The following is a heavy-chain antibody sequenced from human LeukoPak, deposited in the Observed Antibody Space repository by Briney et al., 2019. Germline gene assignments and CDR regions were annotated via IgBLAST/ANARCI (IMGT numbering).Heavy chain of an antibody. D-gene: IGHD5-24*01. CDR3: ARGGGGYPKRGPYFDY. Sequence: GASVKVSCKXSGGTFSSYAISWVRQAPGQGLEWMGGIIPIFGTANYAQKFQGRVTITTDESTSTAYMELSSLRSEDTAVYYCARGGGGYPKRGPYFDYWGQGTLVTVSS. J-gene: IGHJ4*02. V-gene: IGHV1-69*05. CDR1: GGTFSSYA. CDR2: IIPIFGTA.